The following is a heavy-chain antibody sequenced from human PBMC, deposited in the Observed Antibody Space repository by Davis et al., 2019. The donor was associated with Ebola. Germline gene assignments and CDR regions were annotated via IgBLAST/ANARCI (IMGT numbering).Heavy chain of an antibody. CDR2: ISGSGGST. J-gene: IGHJ6*02. V-gene: IGHV3-23*01. CDR3: TTENTAMVTIYYYYYGMDV. D-gene: IGHD5-18*01. Sequence: GESLKISCAASGFTFSSYAMSWVRQAPGKGLEWVSAISGSGGSTYYADSVKGRFTISRDNSKNTLYLQMNSLRAEDTAVYYCTTENTAMVTIYYYYYGMDVWGQGTTVTVSS. CDR1: GFTFSSYA.